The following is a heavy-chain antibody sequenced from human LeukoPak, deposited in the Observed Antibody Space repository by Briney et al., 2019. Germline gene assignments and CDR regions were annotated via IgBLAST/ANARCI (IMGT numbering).Heavy chain of an antibody. V-gene: IGHV3-30*18. J-gene: IGHJ4*02. CDR2: ISYDGSNK. Sequence: GGSLRLSCAASGFTFSSYGMHWVRQAPGKGLEWVAVISYDGSNKYYADSVKGRFTISRDNSENTLYLQMNSLRAEDTAVYYCAKANTVTKRYFDYWGQGTLVTVSS. D-gene: IGHD4-17*01. CDR1: GFTFSSYG. CDR3: AKANTVTKRYFDY.